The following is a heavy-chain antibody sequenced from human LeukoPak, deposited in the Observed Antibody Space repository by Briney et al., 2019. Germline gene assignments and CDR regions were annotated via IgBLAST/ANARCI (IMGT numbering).Heavy chain of an antibody. CDR2: ITNNGGST. J-gene: IGHJ4*02. CDR1: GFTFSSYA. V-gene: IGHV3-64D*09. CDR3: VKVDCNGGSCYFDY. D-gene: IGHD2-15*01. Sequence: GGSLRLSCSASGFTFSSYAMYWGRQAPGKGLEYVSAITNNGGSTYYADSVKGRLTISRDNSKNTVYLQMSSLRAEDTAVYYCVKVDCNGGSCYFDYWGQGTLVSVSS.